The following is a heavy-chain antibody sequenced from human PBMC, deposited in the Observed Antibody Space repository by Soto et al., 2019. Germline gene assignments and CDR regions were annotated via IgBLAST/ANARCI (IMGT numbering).Heavy chain of an antibody. CDR2: INHSGST. Sequence: SETLSLTCAVYGGSFSGYYWSWIRQPPGKGLEWIGEINHSGSTNYNPSLKSRVTISVDTSKNQFSLKLSSVTAADTAVYYCARLGGRYCSGGSCYSGWFDPWGQGTLVTVSS. CDR3: ARLGGRYCSGGSCYSGWFDP. V-gene: IGHV4-34*01. J-gene: IGHJ5*02. CDR1: GGSFSGYY. D-gene: IGHD2-15*01.